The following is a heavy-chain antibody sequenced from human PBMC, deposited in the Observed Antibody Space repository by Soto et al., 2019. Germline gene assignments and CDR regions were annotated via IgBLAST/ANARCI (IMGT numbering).Heavy chain of an antibody. D-gene: IGHD5-12*01. V-gene: IGHV1-2*04. CDR2: INPNTSGT. J-gene: IGHJ6*02. CDR3: ARDLWGYSGIKAYFYGMDV. CDR1: GYTFTGFY. Sequence: QVQLVQSGAEVKKPGASVKVSCKASGYTFTGFYMHWVRQAPGQGPEWMGWINPNTSGTSYAQKFQGWVTLTRDTSINTAYMELSRLSSDDTAVYYCARDLWGYSGIKAYFYGMDVWGQGTTVTISS.